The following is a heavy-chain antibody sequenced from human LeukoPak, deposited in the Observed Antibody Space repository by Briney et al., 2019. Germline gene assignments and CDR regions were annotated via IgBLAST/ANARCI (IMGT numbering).Heavy chain of an antibody. CDR2: INHSGST. Sequence: PSETLSLTCAVYGGSFSGYYWSWIRQPPGKGLEWIGEINHSGSTNYNPSLKSRVTISVDTSKNQFSLKLSSVTAADTAVYYCARDKTYDSSGYYGAYYYYYGMDVWGQGTTVTVSS. CDR3: ARDKTYDSSGYYGAYYYYYGMDV. CDR1: GGSFSGYY. J-gene: IGHJ6*02. V-gene: IGHV4-34*01. D-gene: IGHD3-22*01.